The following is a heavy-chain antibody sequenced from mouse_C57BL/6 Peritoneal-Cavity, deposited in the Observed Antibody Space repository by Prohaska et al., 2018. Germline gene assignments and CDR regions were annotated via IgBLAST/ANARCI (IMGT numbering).Heavy chain of an antibody. Sequence: HGKSLEWIGYINPNNGGTSYNQKFKGKATLTVNKSSSTAYTELRSLTSEDSAVYYCARGGITTVGYWYFDVWGTGTTVTVSS. CDR3: ARGGITTVGYWYFDV. CDR2: INPNNGGT. V-gene: IGHV1-22*01. J-gene: IGHJ1*03. D-gene: IGHD1-1*01.